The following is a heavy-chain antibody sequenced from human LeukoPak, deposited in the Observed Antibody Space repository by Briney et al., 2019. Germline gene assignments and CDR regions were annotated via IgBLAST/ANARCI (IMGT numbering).Heavy chain of an antibody. CDR2: ISTSGSTI. CDR3: AAGSTGVFDY. Sequence: HPGGSLRLSCAASGFAFSNYEMNWVRQAPGKGLEWVSYISTSGSTIHYADSVKGRFTISRDNSKNRLYLQMNSLRAEDTAVYYCAAGSTGVFDYWGQGTLVTVSS. CDR1: GFAFSNYE. D-gene: IGHD2-8*02. J-gene: IGHJ4*02. V-gene: IGHV3-48*03.